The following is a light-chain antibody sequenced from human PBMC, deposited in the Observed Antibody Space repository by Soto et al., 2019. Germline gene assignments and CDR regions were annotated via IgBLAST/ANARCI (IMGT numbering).Light chain of an antibody. J-gene: IGKJ2*01. CDR1: QSVSSSY. CDR2: GAS. CDR3: QQFGNSPPYT. Sequence: EIVLTQSPGTLSLSPGEGATLSCRASQSVSSSYLVWYQQKPGQAPRLLIYGASSRATGIPDRFSGSGSGTDFTLTISRLEPEDFAVFYCQQFGNSPPYTFGQGTKLEIK. V-gene: IGKV3-20*01.